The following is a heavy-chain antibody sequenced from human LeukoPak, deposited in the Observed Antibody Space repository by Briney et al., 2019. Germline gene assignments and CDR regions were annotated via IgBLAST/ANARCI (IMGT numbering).Heavy chain of an antibody. V-gene: IGHV3-7*01. J-gene: IGHJ4*02. Sequence: GGSLRLSCAASGFTFNSYIMNWVRQAPGKGLEWVANIKQDGSEKYYVDSVKGRFTISRDNAKNSLYLQMNSPRAEDTALYYCAGDSTGYGYEEWYWGQGTLVTVSS. CDR3: AGDSTGYGYEEWY. CDR1: GFTFNSYI. D-gene: IGHD5-18*01. CDR2: IKQDGSEK.